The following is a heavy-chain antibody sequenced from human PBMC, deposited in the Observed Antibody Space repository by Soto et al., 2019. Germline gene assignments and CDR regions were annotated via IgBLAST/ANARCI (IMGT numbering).Heavy chain of an antibody. CDR1: GFTFSSYG. CDR2: ISYDGSNK. D-gene: IGHD3-22*01. V-gene: IGHV3-30*18. CDR3: AKDVGMIVVVIQYGMDV. J-gene: IGHJ6*02. Sequence: GGSLRLSCAASGFTFSSYGMHWVRQAPGKGLEWVAVISYDGSNKYYADSVKGRFTISRDNSKNTLYLQMNSLRAEDTAVYYCAKDVGMIVVVIQYGMDVWGQGTTVTV.